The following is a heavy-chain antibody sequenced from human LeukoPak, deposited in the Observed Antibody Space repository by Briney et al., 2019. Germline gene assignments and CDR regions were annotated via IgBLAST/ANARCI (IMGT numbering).Heavy chain of an antibody. CDR1: GFIVSSSY. V-gene: IGHV3-33*08. J-gene: IGHJ4*02. CDR2: IWYDGSNT. CDR3: ARDREFSYFDY. Sequence: GGSLRLSCAGSGFIVSSSYTSWVRQAARKGLEWVAFIWYDGSNTYYGDSVKGRFTISRDNSKNTLFLQMNSLRDDDTAEYYCARDREFSYFDYWGQGSLVTVSS.